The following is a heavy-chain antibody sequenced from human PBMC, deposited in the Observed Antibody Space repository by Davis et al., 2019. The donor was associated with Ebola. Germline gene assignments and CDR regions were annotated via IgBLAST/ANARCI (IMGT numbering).Heavy chain of an antibody. Sequence: SGPTLVKPTQTLTLTCTVSGFSLRTAGICVIWVRQPPGKALEWLARIDWDDDTYYSTSLKTRLTISKDTSKNQVVLSMTNMDPVDTATYYCAHKAYGSLSNWFGPWGQGTLVTVSS. CDR3: AHKAYGSLSNWFGP. J-gene: IGHJ5*02. CDR1: GFSLRTAGIC. CDR2: IDWDDDT. D-gene: IGHD4-17*01. V-gene: IGHV2-70*12.